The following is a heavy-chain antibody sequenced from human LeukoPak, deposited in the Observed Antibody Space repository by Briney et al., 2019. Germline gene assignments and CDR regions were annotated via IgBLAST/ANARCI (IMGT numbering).Heavy chain of an antibody. CDR2: IIPILGIA. CDR3: ARVIGSSSFNWFDR. D-gene: IGHD6-13*01. CDR1: GGTFSSYT. J-gene: IGHJ5*02. Sequence: SVKVSCKASGGTFSSYTISWVRQAPGQGLEWMGRIIPILGIANYAQKFQGRVTITADKSTSTAYMELSSLRSEDTAVYYCARVIGSSSFNWFDRWGQGTLVTVSS. V-gene: IGHV1-69*02.